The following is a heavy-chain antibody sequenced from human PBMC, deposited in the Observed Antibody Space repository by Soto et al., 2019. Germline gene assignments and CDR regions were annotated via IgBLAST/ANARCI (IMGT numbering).Heavy chain of an antibody. D-gene: IGHD4-4*01. Sequence: SETLSLTCTVSGGSISSGGYYWSWIRQHPGKGLEWIGYIYYSGSTYYNPSLKSRVTISVDTSKNQFSLKLSSVTAADTAVYYCARCTVTAPQVDYWGQGTLVTVSS. J-gene: IGHJ4*02. CDR1: GGSISSGGYY. V-gene: IGHV4-31*03. CDR2: IYYSGST. CDR3: ARCTVTAPQVDY.